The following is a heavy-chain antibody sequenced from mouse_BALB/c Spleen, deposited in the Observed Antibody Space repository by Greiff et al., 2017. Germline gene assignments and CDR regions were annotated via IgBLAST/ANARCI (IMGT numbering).Heavy chain of an antibody. D-gene: IGHD2-3*01. V-gene: IGHV5-9-3*01. CDR2: ISSGGSYT. J-gene: IGHJ4*01. Sequence: EVKLVESGGGLVKPGGSLKLSCAASGFTFSSYAMSWVRQTPEKRLEWVATISSGGSYTYYPDSVKGRFTISRDNAKNTLFLQMSSLRSEDTAMYYCARRDGYYLYAMDYWGQGTSVTVSS. CDR3: ARRDGYYLYAMDY. CDR1: GFTFSSYA.